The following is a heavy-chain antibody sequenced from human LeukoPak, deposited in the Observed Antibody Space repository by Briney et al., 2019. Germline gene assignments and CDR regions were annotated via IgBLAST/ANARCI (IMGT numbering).Heavy chain of an antibody. D-gene: IGHD3-16*01. V-gene: IGHV3-7*03. CDR3: AKDAQPRSRWFDP. CDR2: IKQDGSEK. J-gene: IGHJ5*02. Sequence: GGSLRLSCAASGVIFKDYCMIWVRQAPGKGLEWVANIKQDGSEKYYVDSVRGRFTISRDNAKNSLYLQMNTLRAEDTAMYYCAKDAQPRSRWFDPWGQGTLVTVSS. CDR1: GVIFKDYC.